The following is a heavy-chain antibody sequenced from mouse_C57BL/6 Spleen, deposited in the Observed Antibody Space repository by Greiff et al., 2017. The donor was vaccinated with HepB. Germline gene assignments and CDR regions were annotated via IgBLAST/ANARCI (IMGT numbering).Heavy chain of an antibody. CDR2: IYPGDGDT. D-gene: IGHD2-1*01. CDR1: GYAFSSSW. CDR3: ANVYGNYGGYFDV. V-gene: IGHV1-82*01. J-gene: IGHJ1*03. Sequence: QVQLQQSGPELVKPGASVKISCKASGYAFSSSWMNWVKQRPGKGLEWIGRIYPGDGDTNYNGKFKGKATLTADKSSSTAYMQLSSLTSEDSAVYFCANVYGNYGGYFDVWGTGTTVTVSS.